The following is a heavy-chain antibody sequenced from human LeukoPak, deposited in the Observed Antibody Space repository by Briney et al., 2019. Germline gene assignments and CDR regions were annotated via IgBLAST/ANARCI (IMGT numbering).Heavy chain of an antibody. CDR2: ISGSCDGT. CDR1: GFTFSSYA. J-gene: IGHJ5*02. D-gene: IGHD1-1*01. V-gene: IGHV3-23*01. CDR3: AKDPWNAFRWFDP. Sequence: PGGSLRLSCAASGFTFSSYAMTWVRQAPGKGLEWVSTISGSCDGTYYADSVKGRFTISRDNSKNTLYLQMNSLRAEDTAVYYCAKDPWNAFRWFDPWGQGTLVTVSS.